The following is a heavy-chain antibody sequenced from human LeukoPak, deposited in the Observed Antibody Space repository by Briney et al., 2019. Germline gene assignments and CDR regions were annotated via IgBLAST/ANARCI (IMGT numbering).Heavy chain of an antibody. J-gene: IGHJ4*02. CDR2: ISGSGGST. D-gene: IGHD2-2*01. CDR1: GFTFSHYA. CDR3: AEGVYSTSWWSVDY. Sequence: GGSLRLSCAASGFTFSHYAMSWVRQAPGKGLEWVSGISGSGGSTYYADSVRGRFTISRDNSKDTLYLQVSSLRAEDTAVYYCAEGVYSTSWWSVDYWGQGTLVTVSS. V-gene: IGHV3-23*01.